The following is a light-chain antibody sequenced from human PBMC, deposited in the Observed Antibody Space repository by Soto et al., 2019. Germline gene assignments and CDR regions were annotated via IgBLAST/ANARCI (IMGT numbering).Light chain of an antibody. CDR2: KES. V-gene: IGKV1-5*03. Sequence: DIQMTQSHSTLSASVGDRVTITCRASQSISSWLAWYQQKPGRAPKLLIYKESSLESGVPSRFSGSGSGTEFTLTISSLQPDDFATYYCQQYNSQWTFGQGTKVDIK. CDR1: QSISSW. CDR3: QQYNSQWT. J-gene: IGKJ1*01.